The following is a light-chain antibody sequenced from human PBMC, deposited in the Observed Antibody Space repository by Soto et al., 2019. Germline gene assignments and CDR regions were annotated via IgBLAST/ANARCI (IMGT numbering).Light chain of an antibody. CDR3: QQYTRSPLT. V-gene: IGKV3-20*01. Sequence: ERVMTQSPTILSVSPGERATLSCRASQSVSSSYLAWYQQKPGQAPRLLIYGASSRATGIPDRFSGSGSGTDFTLTISRLEPEDFAVYYCQQYTRSPLTFGQGTKVDIK. J-gene: IGKJ1*01. CDR1: QSVSSSY. CDR2: GAS.